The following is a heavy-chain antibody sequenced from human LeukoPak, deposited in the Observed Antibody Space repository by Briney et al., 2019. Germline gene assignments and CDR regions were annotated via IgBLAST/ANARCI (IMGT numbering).Heavy chain of an antibody. CDR1: GGSISSYY. J-gene: IGHJ6*02. CDR3: ARGLISGYDYWAYYYGMDV. D-gene: IGHD5-12*01. CDR2: IFYSGST. Sequence: SETLSLTCTVSGGSISSYYWSWIRQPPGKGLEWIGYIFYSGSTNYNPSLKSRVTISVDTSKNQFSLKLSSVTAADTAVYYCARGLISGYDYWAYYYGMDVWGQGTTVTVSS. V-gene: IGHV4-59*01.